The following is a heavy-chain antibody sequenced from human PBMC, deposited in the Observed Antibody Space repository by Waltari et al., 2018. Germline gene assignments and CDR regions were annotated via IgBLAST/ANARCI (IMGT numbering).Heavy chain of an antibody. V-gene: IGHV1-69*01. J-gene: IGHJ5*02. Sequence: QVQLVQSGAEVKKPGSSVKVSCKASGGTFSSYAISWVLRAPGQGLEWMGGIIPIFGTANYAQKFQGRVTITADESTSTAYMELSSLRSEDTAVYYCAREVGQWLVRGWFDPWGQGTLVTVSS. CDR1: GGTFSSYA. D-gene: IGHD6-19*01. CDR2: IIPIFGTA. CDR3: AREVGQWLVRGWFDP.